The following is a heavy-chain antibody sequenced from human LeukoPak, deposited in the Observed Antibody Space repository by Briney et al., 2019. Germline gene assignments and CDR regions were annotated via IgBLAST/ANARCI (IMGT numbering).Heavy chain of an antibody. V-gene: IGHV3-48*03. CDR2: ISSSGSTI. CDR3: ARDCSSTSCPGYYYYYGMDV. CDR1: GFTFSSYE. Sequence: PGGSLRLSCAASGFTFSSYEMNWVRQAPGKGPEWVSYISSSGSTIYYADSVKGRFTISRDNAKNSLYLQMNSLRAEDTAVYYCARDCSSTSCPGYYYYYGMDVWGQGSTVTVSS. D-gene: IGHD2-2*01. J-gene: IGHJ6*02.